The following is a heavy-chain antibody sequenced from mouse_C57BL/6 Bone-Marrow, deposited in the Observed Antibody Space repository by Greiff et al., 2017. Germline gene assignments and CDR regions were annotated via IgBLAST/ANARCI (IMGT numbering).Heavy chain of an antibody. CDR3: ARSIIYFDY. J-gene: IGHJ2*01. CDR1: VYTFTSYW. Sequence: QVPLQQPGAELVRPGSSVQLSCKASVYTFTSYWMHWVKQRPIQGLEWIGNIDPSDSETHYNQKFKDKATLTVDKSSSTAYMQLSSLTSEDSAVYYCARSIIYFDYWGQGTTLTVSS. CDR2: IDPSDSET. V-gene: IGHV1-52*01. D-gene: IGHD2-4*01.